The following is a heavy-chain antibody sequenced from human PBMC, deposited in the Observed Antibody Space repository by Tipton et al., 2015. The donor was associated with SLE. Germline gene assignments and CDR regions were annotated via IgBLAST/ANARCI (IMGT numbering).Heavy chain of an antibody. CDR3: ARENIVLMVYAVYYYYGMDV. CDR2: ISSSGSTI. D-gene: IGHD2-8*01. Sequence: SLRLSCAASGFTFSSYEMNWVRQAPGKGLEWVSYISSSGSTIYYADSVKGRFTISRDNAKNSLYLQMNSLRAEDTAVYYCARENIVLMVYAVYYYYGMDVWGQGTTVTVSS. J-gene: IGHJ6*02. CDR1: GFTFSSYE. V-gene: IGHV3-48*03.